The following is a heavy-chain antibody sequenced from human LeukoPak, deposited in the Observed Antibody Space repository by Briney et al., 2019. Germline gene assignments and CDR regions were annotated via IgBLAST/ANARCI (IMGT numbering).Heavy chain of an antibody. V-gene: IGHV4-59*08. J-gene: IGHJ3*02. Sequence: SETLSLTCAVYGGSFSGYYWSWIRQPPGKGLEWIGYIYYSGSTNYNPSLKSRVTISVDTSKNQFSLKLSSVTAADTAVYYCVFCGGDCYSSLNDAFDIWGQGTMVTVSS. CDR1: GGSFSGYY. D-gene: IGHD2-21*02. CDR3: VFCGGDCYSSLNDAFDI. CDR2: IYYSGST.